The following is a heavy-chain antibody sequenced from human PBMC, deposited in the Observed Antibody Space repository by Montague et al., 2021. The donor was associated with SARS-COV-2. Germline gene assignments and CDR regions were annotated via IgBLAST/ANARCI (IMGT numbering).Heavy chain of an antibody. J-gene: IGHJ5*02. CDR3: ARSAISRGVFSSWFDP. CDR2: IYFLGNT. D-gene: IGHD3-10*01. Sequence: SETLSLTCTVSGDSVSNDSYYWGWIRQSPGKGLEWIGTIYFLGNTYYSPSLKSRVTMSVDTSKNQLSLRLTSVTASDTAIYYCARSAISRGVFSSWFDPWGQGTLVTVSS. V-gene: IGHV4-39*01. CDR1: GDSVSNDSYY.